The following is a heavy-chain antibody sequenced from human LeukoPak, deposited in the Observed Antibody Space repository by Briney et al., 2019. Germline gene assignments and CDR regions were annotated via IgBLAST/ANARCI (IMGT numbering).Heavy chain of an antibody. V-gene: IGHV3-33*08. CDR2: IWYDGSNK. D-gene: IGHD3-10*01. CDR3: AREWVGEQWPNRDY. CDR1: GFTFSSYG. J-gene: IGHJ4*02. Sequence: QSGGSLRLSCTASGFTFSSYGMPWVRQAPGKGLEWVAVIWYDGSNKYYADSVKGRFTISRDNSKNTLYLQMNSLRAEDTAVYYCAREWVGEQWPNRDYWGQGTLVTVSS.